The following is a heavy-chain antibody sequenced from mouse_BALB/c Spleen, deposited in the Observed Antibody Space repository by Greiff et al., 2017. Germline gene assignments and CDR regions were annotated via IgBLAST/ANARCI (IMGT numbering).Heavy chain of an antibody. Sequence: EVKLMESGGGLVKPGGSLKLSCAASGFTFSSYAMSWVRQTPEKRLEWVASISSGGSTYYPDSVKGRFTISRDNARNILYLQMSSLRSEDTAMYYCARTKDYGYDYAMDYWGQGTSVTVSS. CDR1: GFTFSSYA. V-gene: IGHV5-6-5*01. J-gene: IGHJ4*01. CDR3: ARTKDYGYDYAMDY. D-gene: IGHD1-2*01. CDR2: ISSGGST.